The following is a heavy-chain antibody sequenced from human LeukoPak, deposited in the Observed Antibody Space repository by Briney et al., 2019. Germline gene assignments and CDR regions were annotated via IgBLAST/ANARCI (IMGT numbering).Heavy chain of an antibody. J-gene: IGHJ4*02. Sequence: GGSLRRSCAASGFTFSTSWMHWVRQAPGKGLVWVSRINSDGKSTNYADSVKGRFTISRDNAKNTLYLQMNSLRTEDTAVYYCVRDMGYYDKVWGQGTLVTVSS. D-gene: IGHD3-22*01. CDR3: VRDMGYYDKV. V-gene: IGHV3-74*01. CDR2: INSDGKST. CDR1: GFTFSTSW.